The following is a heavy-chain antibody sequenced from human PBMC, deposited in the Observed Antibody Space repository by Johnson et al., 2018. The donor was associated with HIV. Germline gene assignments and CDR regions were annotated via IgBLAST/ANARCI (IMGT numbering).Heavy chain of an antibody. Sequence: VQLVESGGGVVQPGRSLRLSCAASGFTFSRNDMTWVRQAPGKGLEWVSVIFSGGTTYYADSVKGRFIISSDTAQNSLYLQRNNLRDEDTAVYYCARGDGSSLDAFDIWGQGTMLTVSS. CDR1: GFTFSRND. J-gene: IGHJ3*02. CDR3: ARGDGSSLDAFDI. V-gene: IGHV3-66*01. CDR2: IFSGGTT. D-gene: IGHD1-26*01.